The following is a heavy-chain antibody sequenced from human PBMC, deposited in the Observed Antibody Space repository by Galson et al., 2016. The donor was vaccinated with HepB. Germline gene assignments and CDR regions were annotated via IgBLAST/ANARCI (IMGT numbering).Heavy chain of an antibody. D-gene: IGHD1-26*01. CDR3: ARQVGATHDH. V-gene: IGHV5-51*01. CDR1: GYSFAKYW. CDR2: IYPGDSDT. J-gene: IGHJ4*02. Sequence: QSGAEVKKPGESLKISCQGSGYSFAKYWIVWVPQMPGKGLEWMGIIYPGDSDTTYSPSFQGQVTISAAKSITTAYLQWSSLKASDTAMYYCARQVGATHDHWGQGTLVTVSS.